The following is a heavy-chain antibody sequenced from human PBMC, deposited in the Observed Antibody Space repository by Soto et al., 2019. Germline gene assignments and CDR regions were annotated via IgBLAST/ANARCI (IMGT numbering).Heavy chain of an antibody. CDR2: VSYDGSNE. Sequence: QVQLVESGGGVVQPGRSLRLSCAASGFTFSNYAMHWVRLAPGKGLEWVAVVSYDGSNEDFADSVKGRFTISRDNSKDTLNLQMNRLRADDTAGYYCAMPTGYNRGLFAIFDYWGEGTLVSVSS. CDR1: GFTFSNYA. D-gene: IGHD3-9*01. V-gene: IGHV3-30*03. CDR3: AMPTGYNRGLFAIFDY. J-gene: IGHJ4*02.